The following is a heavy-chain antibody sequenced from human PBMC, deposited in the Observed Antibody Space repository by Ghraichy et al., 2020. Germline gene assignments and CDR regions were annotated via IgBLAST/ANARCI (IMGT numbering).Heavy chain of an antibody. Sequence: GGSLRLSCAASGFTFSSYAMSWVHQAPGKGLEWVSAISGSGGSTYYADSVKGRFTISRDNSKNTLYLQMNSLRAEDTAVYYCAKSASRDYDILTGPATFDYWGQGTLVTVSS. J-gene: IGHJ4*02. V-gene: IGHV3-23*01. CDR1: GFTFSSYA. CDR2: ISGSGGST. CDR3: AKSASRDYDILTGPATFDY. D-gene: IGHD3-9*01.